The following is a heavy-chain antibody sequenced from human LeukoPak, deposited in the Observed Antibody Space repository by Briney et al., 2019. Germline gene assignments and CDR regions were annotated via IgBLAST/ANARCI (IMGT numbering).Heavy chain of an antibody. CDR1: GGSISSYY. CDR3: ARPLAAASYCDSSGAFDI. Sequence: SETLSLTCTVSGGSISSYYWSWIRQPPGKGLGWIGYIYYSGSTNYNPSLKSRVTISVDTSKNQFSLKLSSVTAADTAVYYCARPLAAASYCDSSGAFDIWGQGTMVTVSS. CDR2: IYYSGST. J-gene: IGHJ3*02. V-gene: IGHV4-59*08. D-gene: IGHD3-22*01.